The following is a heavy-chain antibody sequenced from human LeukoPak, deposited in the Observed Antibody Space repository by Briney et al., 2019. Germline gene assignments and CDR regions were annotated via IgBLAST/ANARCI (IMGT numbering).Heavy chain of an antibody. V-gene: IGHV5-51*01. D-gene: IGHD3-22*01. J-gene: IGHJ4*02. Sequence: GESLKISCKGSGYSFTSYWIGWVRQLPGKGLEWMGIIYPGDSDTRYSPSFQGQVTISADKSISTAYLQWSSLKASDTAMYYCARHPGDYYDSSGYGFRGHSRYYFDYWGQGTLVTVSS. CDR1: GYSFTSYW. CDR2: IYPGDSDT. CDR3: ARHPGDYYDSSGYGFRGHSRYYFDY.